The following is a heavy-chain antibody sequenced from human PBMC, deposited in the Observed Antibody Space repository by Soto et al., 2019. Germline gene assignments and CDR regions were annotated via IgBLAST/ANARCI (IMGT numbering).Heavy chain of an antibody. J-gene: IGHJ4*02. CDR2: ISYDGSNK. D-gene: IGHD3-22*01. CDR1: GFTFSSYA. V-gene: IGHV3-30-3*01. Sequence: QVQLVESGGGVVQPGRSLRLSCAASGFTFSSYAMHWVRQAPGKGLGWVAVISYDGSNKYYADSVKGRFTISRDNSKNTLYLQMNSLRAEDTAVYYCARDPADYDSSGYYFDYWGQGTLVTVSS. CDR3: ARDPADYDSSGYYFDY.